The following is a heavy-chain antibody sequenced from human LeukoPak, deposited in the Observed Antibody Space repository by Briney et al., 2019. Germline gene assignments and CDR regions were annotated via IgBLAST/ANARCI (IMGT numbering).Heavy chain of an antibody. Sequence: GASVKVSCKASGYTFTGYYMHWVRQAPGQGLEWMGWINPNSGGTNYAQKFQGRVTMTRDTSISTAYMELSRLRSDDTAVYYCARAHSSSWYYYYYMDVWGKGTTVTVSS. CDR1: GYTFTGYY. CDR3: ARAHSSSWYYYYYMDV. J-gene: IGHJ6*03. D-gene: IGHD6-13*01. CDR2: INPNSGGT. V-gene: IGHV1-2*02.